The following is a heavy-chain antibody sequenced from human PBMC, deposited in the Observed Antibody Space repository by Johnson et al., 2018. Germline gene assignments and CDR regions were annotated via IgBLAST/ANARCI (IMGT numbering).Heavy chain of an antibody. V-gene: IGHV3-30*03. CDR1: GFTFSDYG. Sequence: VQLVESGGGVVQPGRSLRLSCAASGFTFSDYGMHWVRQAPGKGLEWVAVISYDSIHKFYAGSVRGRFAISRDNSNNMLFLQMNSLRTEDTALYYCAGDWEGMATSTRYFQHWGQGTLVTVSS. J-gene: IGHJ1*01. CDR3: AGDWEGMATSTRYFQH. CDR2: ISYDSIHK. D-gene: IGHD5-24*01.